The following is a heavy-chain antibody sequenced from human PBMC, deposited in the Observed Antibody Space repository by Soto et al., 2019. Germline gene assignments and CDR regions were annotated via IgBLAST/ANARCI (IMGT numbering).Heavy chain of an antibody. CDR1: GGAFGSYT. Sequence: GASVEVCCEASGGAFGSYTSSWVRQAPGQGLEWMGRIIPILGIANYAQKFQGRVTITADKSTSTAYMELSSLRSEDTAVYYCARFSRSGYSSGWHTEYFQHWGQGTLVTVSS. CDR3: ARFSRSGYSSGWHTEYFQH. V-gene: IGHV1-69*02. D-gene: IGHD6-19*01. J-gene: IGHJ1*01. CDR2: IIPILGIA.